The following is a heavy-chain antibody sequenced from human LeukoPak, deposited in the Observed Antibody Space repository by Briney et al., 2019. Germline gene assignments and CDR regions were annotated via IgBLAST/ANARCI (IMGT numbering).Heavy chain of an antibody. CDR2: INPNSGGT. CDR3: ARIDDSSGYYYRY. Sequence: GASVKVSCKASGYTFTGYYMHWVRQAPGQGLEWMGWINPNSGGTNYAQKFQGRVTMTRDTSISTAYMELSRLRSDDTAVYCCARIDDSSGYYYRYWGQGTLVTVSS. D-gene: IGHD3-22*01. CDR1: GYTFTGYY. J-gene: IGHJ4*02. V-gene: IGHV1-2*02.